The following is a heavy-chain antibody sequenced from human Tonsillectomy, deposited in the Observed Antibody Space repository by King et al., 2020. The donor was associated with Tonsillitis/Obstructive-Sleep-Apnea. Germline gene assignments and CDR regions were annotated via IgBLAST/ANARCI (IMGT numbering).Heavy chain of an antibody. D-gene: IGHD3-3*01. CDR2: IYPGDSDT. CDR1: GYSFTSYW. V-gene: IGHV5-51*01. CDR3: PRQRDFCSGYWSRFDP. Sequence: VQLVESGAEVKKPGESLKISCKGSGYSFTSYWIGWVRQMPGKGLEWMGIIYPGDSDTRYSPSFQGQVTISADKSISTAYLQWSSLKASDTAMYYCPRQRDFCSGYWSRFDPWGQGTLVTVSS. J-gene: IGHJ5*02.